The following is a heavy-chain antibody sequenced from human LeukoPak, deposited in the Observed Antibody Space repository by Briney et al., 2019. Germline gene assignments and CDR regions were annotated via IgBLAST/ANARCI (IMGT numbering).Heavy chain of an antibody. V-gene: IGHV3-21*01. CDR2: ISSSSSYI. Sequence: PGGSLRLSCAASGFTFSSYSMNWVRQAPGKGLEWVSSISSSSSYIYYADSAKGRFTVSRDNAKNSLYLQMNSLRAEDTAVYYCAREGGYSGYDFDYWGQGTLVTVSS. CDR3: AREGGYSGYDFDY. CDR1: GFTFSSYS. J-gene: IGHJ4*02. D-gene: IGHD5-12*01.